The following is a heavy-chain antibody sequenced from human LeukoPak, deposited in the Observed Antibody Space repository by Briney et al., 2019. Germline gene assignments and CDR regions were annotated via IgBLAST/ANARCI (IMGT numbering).Heavy chain of an antibody. CDR2: ISYDGSNK. CDR1: GCTFSSYG. D-gene: IGHD5-12*01. Sequence: PGRSLRLSCAASGCTFSSYGMHWVRQAPGKGLEWVAVISYDGSNKYYADSVKGRFTISRDNSKNTLYLQMNSLRAEDTAVYYCAKGRSVATNYDAFDIWGQGTMVTVSS. CDR3: AKGRSVATNYDAFDI. J-gene: IGHJ3*02. V-gene: IGHV3-30*18.